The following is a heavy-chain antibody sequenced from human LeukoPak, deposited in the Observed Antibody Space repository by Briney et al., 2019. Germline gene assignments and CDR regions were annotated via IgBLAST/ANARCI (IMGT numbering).Heavy chain of an antibody. CDR2: IYYSGST. V-gene: IGHV4-59*01. Sequence: SETLSLTCTVSGGSISSYYWSWIRQPPGKGLEWIGFIYYSGSTDFNPSLKSRVTISVDTSKNQFSLKLSSVTAADTAVYYCARSGNVDGAFDIWGQGTMVTVSS. D-gene: IGHD3-10*01. J-gene: IGHJ3*02. CDR1: GGSISSYY. CDR3: ARSGNVDGAFDI.